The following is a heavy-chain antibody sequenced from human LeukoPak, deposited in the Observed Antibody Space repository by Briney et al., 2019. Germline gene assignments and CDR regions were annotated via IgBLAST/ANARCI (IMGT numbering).Heavy chain of an antibody. V-gene: IGHV3-43*02. CDR3: AAGRVEMATVGYYYGMDV. CDR2: ISGDGGSS. Sequence: PGGSLRLSCAASGFTFDDYAMHWVRPAPGEGLGWVSLISGDGGSSYYPDSVKGPFTISRDNSKNSLYLQMNSLRTEDTGLYYCAAGRVEMATVGYYYGMDVWGQGTTVTVSS. CDR1: GFTFDDYA. J-gene: IGHJ6*02. D-gene: IGHD5-24*01.